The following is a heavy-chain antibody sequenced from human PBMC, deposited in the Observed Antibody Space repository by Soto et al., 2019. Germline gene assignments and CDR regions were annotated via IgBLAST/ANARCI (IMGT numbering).Heavy chain of an antibody. V-gene: IGHV1-18*04. D-gene: IGHD3-22*01. J-gene: IGHJ6*02. CDR3: ASGYYYDSSGYQTRSSYYYYYYGMDV. CDR2: ISAYNGNT. CDR1: GYTFTSYG. Sequence: GASVKVSCKASGYTFTSYGISWVRQAPGQGLEWMGWISAYNGNTNYAQKLQGRVTMTTDTSTSTAYMELSSLRSEDTAVYYCASGYYYDSSGYQTRSSYYYYYYGMDVWGQGTTVTVSS.